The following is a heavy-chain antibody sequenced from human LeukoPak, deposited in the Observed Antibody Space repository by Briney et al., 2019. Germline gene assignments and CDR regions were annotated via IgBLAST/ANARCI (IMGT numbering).Heavy chain of an antibody. Sequence: GGSLRLSCAASGFTFSSYSMNWVRQAPGKGLEWVSSISSSSSYIYYADSVKGRFTISRDNAKNSLYLQMNSLRAEDTAVYYCASALRSYGPLVRDNDYWGQGTLVTVSS. CDR1: GFTFSSYS. D-gene: IGHD4-23*01. V-gene: IGHV3-21*01. CDR2: ISSSSSYI. CDR3: ASALRSYGPLVRDNDY. J-gene: IGHJ4*02.